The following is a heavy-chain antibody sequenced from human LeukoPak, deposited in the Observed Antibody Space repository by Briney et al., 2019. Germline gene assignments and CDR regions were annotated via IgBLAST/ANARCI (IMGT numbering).Heavy chain of an antibody. J-gene: IGHJ3*02. V-gene: IGHV1-69*06. CDR1: GGTFSSYA. CDR3: ASPRELRYFDWFKDHDALDI. CDR2: IIPIFGTA. D-gene: IGHD3-9*01. Sequence: VASVKVSCKASGGTFSSYAISWVRQAPGQGLEWMGGIIPIFGTANYAQKFQGRVTITADKSTSTAYMELSSLRSEDTAVYYCASPRELRYFDWFKDHDALDIWGQGTMVTVSS.